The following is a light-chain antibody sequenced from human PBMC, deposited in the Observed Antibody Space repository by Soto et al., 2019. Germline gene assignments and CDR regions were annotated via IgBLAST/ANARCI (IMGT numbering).Light chain of an antibody. CDR1: QSVSSY. Sequence: EIVLTQSPATLSLSPGERATLSCRASQSVSSYLAWYQQKPGQAPRRLIYDASNRANGIPARFSGSGSGTYFTLTISSLEPEDFAVYYCQQSSNWPLTFGGGTKVEIK. CDR2: DAS. CDR3: QQSSNWPLT. J-gene: IGKJ4*01. V-gene: IGKV3-11*01.